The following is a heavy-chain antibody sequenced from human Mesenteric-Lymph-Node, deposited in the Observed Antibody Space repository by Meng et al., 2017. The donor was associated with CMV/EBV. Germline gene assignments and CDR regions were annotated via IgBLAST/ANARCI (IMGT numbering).Heavy chain of an antibody. J-gene: IGHJ5*02. CDR2: IRYDGSSK. CDR1: GFTFSSYG. CDR3: AQGGYCSSTSCYNLGWFAP. D-gene: IGHD2-2*03. V-gene: IGHV3-30*02. Sequence: GESLKISCAASGFTFSSYGMHWVRQAPGKGLEWVAFIRYDGSSKYYADSVKGRFTISRDNSENTLYLQLNSLRAEDTAVYYCAQGGYCSSTSCYNLGWFAPWGQGTLVTVSS.